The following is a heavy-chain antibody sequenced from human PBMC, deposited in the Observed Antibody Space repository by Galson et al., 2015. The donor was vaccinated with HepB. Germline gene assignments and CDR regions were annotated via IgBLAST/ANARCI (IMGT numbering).Heavy chain of an antibody. D-gene: IGHD2-21*01. Sequence: SLRLSCAASGFAFSSVAMHWVRQAPGKGLEWVAVTSFDGGNEYSADSVKGRFTISRDNYRDTLYLQMNALSTEDTAVYYCARGGFGRSYSPHFDFWGQGTLVTVSS. CDR3: ARGGFGRSYSPHFDF. V-gene: IGHV3-30-3*01. J-gene: IGHJ4*02. CDR1: GFAFSSVA. CDR2: TSFDGGNE.